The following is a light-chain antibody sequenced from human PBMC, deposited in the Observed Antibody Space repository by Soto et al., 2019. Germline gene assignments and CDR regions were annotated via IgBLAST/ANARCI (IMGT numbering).Light chain of an antibody. V-gene: IGLV2-18*01. CDR3: SLYTSSSTYV. CDR1: SSDVGSYNR. Sequence: QSALTQPPSVSGSPGQSVTISCTGTSSDVGSYNRVSWYQQPPGTAPKVRIYEVSNRPSGVRDRFSGYKSGHTASLTISGLQGEDEADSYCSLYTSSSTYVLRPGTTVTVL. CDR2: EVS. J-gene: IGLJ1*01.